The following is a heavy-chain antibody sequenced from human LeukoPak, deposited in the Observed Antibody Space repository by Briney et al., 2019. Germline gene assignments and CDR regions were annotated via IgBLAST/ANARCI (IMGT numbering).Heavy chain of an antibody. V-gene: IGHV3-7*01. J-gene: IGHJ4*02. Sequence: HPGGSLRLSCAASGFPFTSHWLSWFRQSPGRGLEWVAHINSDGSEKNYVDSVKGRFTFSRDNARNSQFLQMNSLRAEDTAVYYCASGGGWVFFNWGQGTLVTVSS. D-gene: IGHD6-19*01. CDR1: GFPFTSHW. CDR3: ASGGGWVFFN. CDR2: INSDGSEK.